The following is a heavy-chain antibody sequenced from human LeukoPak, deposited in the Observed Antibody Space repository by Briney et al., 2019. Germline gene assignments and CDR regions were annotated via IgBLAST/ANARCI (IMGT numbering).Heavy chain of an antibody. D-gene: IGHD3-10*01. V-gene: IGHV1-8*01. Sequence: GPSVKVSRETSVYTLIDYDVDWGAQSAGHRRKWMGGMKPNSGNPGYAQKFQGRVTMPRDTSITTAYMELSSLRSDDTAVYYCVRLLVRGLIGPWGQGTPVTVSS. CDR3: VRLLVRGLIGP. J-gene: IGHJ5*02. CDR1: VYTLIDYD. CDR2: MKPNSGNP.